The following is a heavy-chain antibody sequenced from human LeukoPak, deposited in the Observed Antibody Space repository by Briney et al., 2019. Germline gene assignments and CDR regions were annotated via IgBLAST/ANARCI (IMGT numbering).Heavy chain of an antibody. V-gene: IGHV3-23*01. D-gene: IGHD1-1*01. CDR1: GFTFSSYA. Sequence: PGGSLRLSCSASGFTFSSYAMSWVRQAPGKGLEWVSGISGSGGNTYYADSAKGRFTISRDNSKNTLYLQMNSLRAEDTAVYYCAKGGRTWDYWGQGTLVTASS. CDR2: ISGSGGNT. J-gene: IGHJ4*02. CDR3: AKGGRTWDY.